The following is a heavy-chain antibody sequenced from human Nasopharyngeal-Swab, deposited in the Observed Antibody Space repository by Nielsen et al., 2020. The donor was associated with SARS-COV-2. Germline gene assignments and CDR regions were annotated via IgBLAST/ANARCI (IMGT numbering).Heavy chain of an antibody. V-gene: IGHV4-31*03. J-gene: IGHJ4*02. CDR2: IYYSGST. CDR3: ARVRVFTFDY. CDR1: GGSVSSGGYY. D-gene: IGHD3-10*01. Sequence: SETLSLTCTVSGGSVSSGGYYWSWIRQHPGKGLEWIGYIYYSGSTYYNPSPKSRVTISVDTSKNQFSLKLSSVTAADTAVYYCARVRVFTFDYWGQGTLVTVSS.